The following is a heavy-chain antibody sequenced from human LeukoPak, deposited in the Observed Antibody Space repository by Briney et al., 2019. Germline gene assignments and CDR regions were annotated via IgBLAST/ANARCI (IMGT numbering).Heavy chain of an antibody. D-gene: IGHD5-24*01. CDR3: TRSVRDGSIDY. CDR2: MNPNSGKT. J-gene: IGHJ4*02. Sequence: GASVKVSCKASGYTFTSYDINWVRQAPGQGLEWMGWMNPNSGKTVYAQKFQGRVTITRSTSISTAYMELSSLRSEDTAVYYCTRSVRDGSIDYWGQGTLVTVSS. V-gene: IGHV1-8*01. CDR1: GYTFTSYD.